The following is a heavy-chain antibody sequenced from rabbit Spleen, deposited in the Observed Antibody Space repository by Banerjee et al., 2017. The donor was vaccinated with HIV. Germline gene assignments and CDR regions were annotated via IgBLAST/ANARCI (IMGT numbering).Heavy chain of an antibody. CDR3: ARDLTGVIGWNFGW. V-gene: IGHV1S40*01. J-gene: IGHJ3*01. CDR2: MDTGSSGFT. Sequence: QSLEESGGDLVKPGASLTLTCTASGVSFSSNNYMCWVRQAPGKGLEWIACMDTGSSGFTYFASWAKGRFTISKTSSTTVTLQMTSLTVADTATYFCARDLTGVIGWNFGWWGQGTLVTVS. D-gene: IGHD4-1*01. CDR1: GVSFSSNNY.